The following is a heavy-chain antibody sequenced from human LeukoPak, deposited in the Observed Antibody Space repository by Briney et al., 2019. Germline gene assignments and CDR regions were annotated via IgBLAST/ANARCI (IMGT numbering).Heavy chain of an antibody. CDR2: ISSSDNTI. V-gene: IGHV3-48*03. J-gene: IGHJ4*02. CDR1: GFTFSSYE. Sequence: QPGGSLRLSCAASGFTFSSYEMNWVRQAPGKGLEWVSYISSSDNTIHYADSVKGRFTISRDKAKNSLYLKMNSLRAEDTAVYYCARDINWVGGYWGQGTLVTVSS. D-gene: IGHD7-27*01. CDR3: ARDINWVGGY.